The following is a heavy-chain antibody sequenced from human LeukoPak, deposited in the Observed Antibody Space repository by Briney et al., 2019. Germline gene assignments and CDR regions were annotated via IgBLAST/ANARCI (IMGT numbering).Heavy chain of an antibody. J-gene: IGHJ3*01. V-gene: IGHV4-34*01. CDR2: INHSGST. CDR3: ARSRGYSGYAYDAFDL. CDR1: GGSFSGYY. Sequence: SETLSLTCAAYGGSFSGYYWSWIRQPPGKGLEWIGEINHSGSTNYNPSLKSRVTISVDTSKNQFSLKLSSVTAADTAAYYCARSRGYSGYAYDAFDLWGQGTMVTVSS. D-gene: IGHD5-12*01.